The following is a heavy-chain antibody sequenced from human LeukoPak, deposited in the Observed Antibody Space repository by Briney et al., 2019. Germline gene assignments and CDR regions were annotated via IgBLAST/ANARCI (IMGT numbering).Heavy chain of an antibody. Sequence: PGGSLRLSCAASGVTFSDACMSWVRQAPGKGREGGGRIKKKTDEGTTDYAAPVKGRFTISRDDSKNTLYLQMNSLRTEDTAVYYCTTVQTGTLSTLYNWFDPWGQGTLVTVSS. CDR3: TTVQTGTLSTLYNWFDP. J-gene: IGHJ5*02. CDR2: IKKKTDEGTT. V-gene: IGHV3-15*01. CDR1: GVTFSDAC. D-gene: IGHD1-1*01.